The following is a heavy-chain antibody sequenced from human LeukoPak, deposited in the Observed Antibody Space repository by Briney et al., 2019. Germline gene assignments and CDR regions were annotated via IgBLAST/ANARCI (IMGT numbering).Heavy chain of an antibody. V-gene: IGHV4-4*07. D-gene: IGHD3-10*01. CDR1: GGSISSYY. CDR3: ARGEQSPLASYPGLLWFGELGGPRTPDDAFDI. Sequence: SETLSLTCTVSGGSISSYYWSWIRQPAGKGLEWIGRIYTSGSTNYNPSLKSRVTMSVDTSKNQFSLKLSSVTAADTAVYYCARGEQSPLASYPGLLWFGELGGPRTPDDAFDIWGQGTMVTVSS. J-gene: IGHJ3*02. CDR2: IYTSGST.